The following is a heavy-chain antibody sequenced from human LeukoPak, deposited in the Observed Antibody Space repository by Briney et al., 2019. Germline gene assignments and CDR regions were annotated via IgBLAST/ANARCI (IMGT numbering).Heavy chain of an antibody. CDR1: GGSISSGGYY. CDR2: IYHSGST. D-gene: IGHD3-9*01. V-gene: IGHV4-30-2*01. CDR3: ARANYDILTGYSRDPYYFDY. Sequence: PSETLSLTCTVSGGSISSGGYYWSWIRQPPGKGLEWIGYIYHSGSTHYNPSLKSRVTISVDRSKNQFSLKLSSVTAADTAVYYCARANYDILTGYSRDPYYFDYWGQGTLVTVSS. J-gene: IGHJ4*02.